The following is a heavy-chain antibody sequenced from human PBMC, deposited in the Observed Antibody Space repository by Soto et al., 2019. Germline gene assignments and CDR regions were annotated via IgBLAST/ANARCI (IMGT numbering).Heavy chain of an antibody. V-gene: IGHV4-30-4*01. CDR2: IYYSGST. CDR3: ARDKITGLFDY. CDR1: GGSISSGDYY. D-gene: IGHD2-8*02. J-gene: IGHJ4*02. Sequence: SEILSLTCAVYGGSISSGDYYWSWIRQSPGKGLEWIGYIYYSGSTNYNPSLKSRVTISVDTSKNQFSLKLTSVTAADTAVYYCARDKITGLFDYWGQGTLVTVSS.